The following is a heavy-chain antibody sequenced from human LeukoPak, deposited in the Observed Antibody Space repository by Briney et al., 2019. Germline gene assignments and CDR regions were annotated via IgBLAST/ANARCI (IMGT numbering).Heavy chain of an antibody. D-gene: IGHD6-13*01. V-gene: IGHV4-59*01. CDR2: IYYTGST. J-gene: IGHJ3*01. CDR1: GGSMSTYY. CDR3: ARVYSSSRGDALDF. Sequence: KPSETLSLTCTVSGGSMSTYYWTWIRQPPGKGLEWIGFIYYTGSTNYNPSLKSRVTISVDTSKNQFSLKLSSVTAADTAVYYCARVYSSSRGDALDFWGQGTMVTVSS.